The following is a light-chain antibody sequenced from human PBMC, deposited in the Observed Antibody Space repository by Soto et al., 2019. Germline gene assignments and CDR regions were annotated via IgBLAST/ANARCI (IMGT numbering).Light chain of an antibody. CDR1: TSNIGAGYD. V-gene: IGLV1-40*01. CDR2: GNN. Sequence: QSVLTQPPSVSGAPGQRVTISCTGSTSNIGAGYDVHWYQQLPGTAPKLLIYGNNNRPSGVPDRFSGSKSGTSASLAISGLQAEDEADYYCLSYDSSLSGLSGGGTKLTVL. J-gene: IGLJ2*01. CDR3: LSYDSSLSGL.